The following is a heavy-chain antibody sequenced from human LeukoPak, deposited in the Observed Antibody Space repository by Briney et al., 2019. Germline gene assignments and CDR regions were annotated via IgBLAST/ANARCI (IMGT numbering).Heavy chain of an antibody. CDR2: FDTEDGET. J-gene: IGHJ4*02. V-gene: IGHV1-24*01. CDR1: GYTLTQLS. CDR3: AAGATGLHDAFDY. Sequence: ASVKVSCKVSGYTLTQLSMHWVRQARGKGREGRGGFDTEDGETIYAQKFQGRVTMTEDTSTDTAYMALSSLRSEDTAVYYCAAGATGLHDAFDYWGLGTLVTVSP. D-gene: IGHD1-26*01.